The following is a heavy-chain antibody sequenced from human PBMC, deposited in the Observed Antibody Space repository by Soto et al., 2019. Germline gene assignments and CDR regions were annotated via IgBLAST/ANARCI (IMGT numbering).Heavy chain of an antibody. CDR1: GYTFTSYG. J-gene: IGHJ5*02. V-gene: IGHV1-18*01. CDR3: ARDKGAYCGGDCYSTWFVP. CDR2: ISACNGNT. Sequence: ASVKVSCKASGYTFTSYGISWVRQAPGQGLEWMGWISACNGNTNYAQKHQGRVTMTTDTSTSTAYMELRSLRSDDTAVYYCARDKGAYCGGDCYSTWFVPWGQGTLVTVSS. D-gene: IGHD2-21*02.